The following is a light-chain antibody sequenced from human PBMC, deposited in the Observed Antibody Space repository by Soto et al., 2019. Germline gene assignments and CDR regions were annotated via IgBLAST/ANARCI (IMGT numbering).Light chain of an antibody. CDR3: QQYGTSPLT. CDR1: QSVNNDY. J-gene: IGKJ4*01. V-gene: IGKV3-20*01. Sequence: ETVLTQSPGTLSLSPGERATLSCRATQSVNNDYLAWYQQRPGLAPRLLIFGASGRATGIPDRFSGSGSGTDFTLTISRLEHEDFAIYYCQQYGTSPLTFGGGTKVEIK. CDR2: GAS.